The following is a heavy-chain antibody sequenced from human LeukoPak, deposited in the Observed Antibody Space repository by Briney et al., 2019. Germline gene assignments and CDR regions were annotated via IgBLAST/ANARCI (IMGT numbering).Heavy chain of an antibody. CDR1: GGSFSGYY. Sequence: PSETLSLTCAVYGGSFSGYYRSWIRQPPGKGLEWIGEINHSGSTNYNPSLKSRVTISVDTSKNQFSLKLSSVTAADTAVYYCAKSYDFWSGTDAFDIWGQGTMVTVSS. CDR2: INHSGST. V-gene: IGHV4-34*01. CDR3: AKSYDFWSGTDAFDI. J-gene: IGHJ3*02. D-gene: IGHD3-3*01.